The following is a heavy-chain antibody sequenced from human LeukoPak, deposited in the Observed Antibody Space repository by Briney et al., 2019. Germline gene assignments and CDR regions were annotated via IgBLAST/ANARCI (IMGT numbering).Heavy chain of an antibody. J-gene: IGHJ3*02. V-gene: IGHV4-61*08. Sequence: TSETLSLTCTVSGGSISSGAYYWTWIRQPPGKGLQWIGYIHSSGSTYYNPSLKTRVTISVDTPKNQFSLRLSSVTAADTAVYYCARYWDGFDTWGQGTVVTLSS. CDR1: GGSISSGAYY. CDR2: IHSSGST. CDR3: ARYWDGFDT. D-gene: IGHD2-15*01.